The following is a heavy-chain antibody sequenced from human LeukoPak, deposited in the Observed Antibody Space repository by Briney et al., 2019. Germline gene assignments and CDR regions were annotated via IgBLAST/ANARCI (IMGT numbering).Heavy chain of an antibody. CDR1: GYTFTSYG. CDR3: ARAPYCSGGSCYSGYYYCGMDV. D-gene: IGHD2-15*01. CDR2: ISAYNGNT. V-gene: IGHV1-18*04. Sequence: GASVKVSCKASGYTFTSYGISWVRQAPGQGLEWMGWISAYNGNTNYAQKLQGRVTMTTDTSTSTAYMELRSLTSDDTAVYYCARAPYCSGGSCYSGYYYCGMDVWGKGTTVTVSS. J-gene: IGHJ6*04.